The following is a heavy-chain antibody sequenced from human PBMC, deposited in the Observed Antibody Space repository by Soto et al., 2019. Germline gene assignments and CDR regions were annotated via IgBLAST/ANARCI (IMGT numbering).Heavy chain of an antibody. D-gene: IGHD6-6*01. J-gene: IGHJ6*02. V-gene: IGHV1-2*04. CDR1: VYTFTGYY. CDR2: INPNSGGT. Sequence: ASVKVSGKASVYTFTGYYMHGVRQAPGQGREWMGWINPNSGGTNYAQKFHGWVTMTRDTSISTAYMELSRLRSDDTAVYYCTTGSGSSGMPPPLYYYYRMDVWGQGTMVTVSS. CDR3: TTGSGSSGMPPPLYYYYRMDV.